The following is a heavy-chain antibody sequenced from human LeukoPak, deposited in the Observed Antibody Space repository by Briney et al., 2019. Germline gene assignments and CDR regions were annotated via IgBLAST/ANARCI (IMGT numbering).Heavy chain of an antibody. CDR2: ISGGGGST. Sequence: GGSPRLSCAASGITFSSHAMSWVRQAPWKGLEWVSAISGGGGSTDYADSVKGRFTISRDNSKNTLYLQMNSLRAEDTAVYYCAKGIKNWNTPFDYWGQGTLVTVSS. CDR3: AKGIKNWNTPFDY. D-gene: IGHD1/OR15-1a*01. CDR1: GITFSSHA. J-gene: IGHJ4*02. V-gene: IGHV3-23*01.